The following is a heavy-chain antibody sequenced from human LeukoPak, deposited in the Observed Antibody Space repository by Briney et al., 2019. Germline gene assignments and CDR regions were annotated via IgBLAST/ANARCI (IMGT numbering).Heavy chain of an antibody. J-gene: IGHJ6*03. Sequence: ASVKVSCKASGGTFSSYAISWVRQAPGQGLEWMGGIIPIFGTANYAQKFQGRVTITADESTSTAYMELSSLRSEDTAVYYCARDQGFWSGYSVGYCYYMDVWGKGTTVTVSS. CDR3: ARDQGFWSGYSVGYCYYMDV. V-gene: IGHV1-69*01. D-gene: IGHD3-3*01. CDR2: IIPIFGTA. CDR1: GGTFSSYA.